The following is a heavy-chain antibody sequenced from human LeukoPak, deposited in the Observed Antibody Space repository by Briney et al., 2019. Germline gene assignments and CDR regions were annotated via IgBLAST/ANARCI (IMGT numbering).Heavy chain of an antibody. J-gene: IGHJ4*02. Sequence: GRSLRLSCAASGFTFRSYAMHWVRQAPGKGLEWVAIISYDGSNKYYADSVKGRFTISRDNSKNTLYLQMISLRLEDTAVYYCARDKWELLRSGVRFDYWGQGTLVTVSS. V-gene: IGHV3-30-3*01. CDR2: ISYDGSNK. D-gene: IGHD1-26*01. CDR1: GFTFRSYA. CDR3: ARDKWELLRSGVRFDY.